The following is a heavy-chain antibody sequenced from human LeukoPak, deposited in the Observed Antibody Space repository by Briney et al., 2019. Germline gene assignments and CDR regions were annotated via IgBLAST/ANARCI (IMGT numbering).Heavy chain of an antibody. CDR2: INAGNGNT. Sequence: ASVKVSCKASGYTLTSYAMHWVRQAPGQRLEWMGWINAGNGNTKYSQKFQGRLTMTTDTSTSTAYMELRSLRSDDTAVYYCARGARISSSWYSSVWGQGTLITVS. CDR3: ARGARISSSWYSSV. V-gene: IGHV1-3*01. CDR1: GYTLTSYA. D-gene: IGHD2-2*01. J-gene: IGHJ4*02.